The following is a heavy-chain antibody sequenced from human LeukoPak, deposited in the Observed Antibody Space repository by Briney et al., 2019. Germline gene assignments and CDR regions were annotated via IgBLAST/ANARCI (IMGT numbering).Heavy chain of an antibody. CDR3: ARHVRSGYNLLDY. Sequence: SETLSLTCSVSGDSISDTTYFWGWIRQPPGKGLEWIGSFYYGGSPYYNPSLKSRVTMSVDTSKNQFSLNLNSVTAADTAVYYCARHVRSGYNLLDYWGQGTLVTVSS. J-gene: IGHJ4*02. CDR2: FYYGGSP. CDR1: GDSISDTTYF. V-gene: IGHV4-39*01. D-gene: IGHD5-24*01.